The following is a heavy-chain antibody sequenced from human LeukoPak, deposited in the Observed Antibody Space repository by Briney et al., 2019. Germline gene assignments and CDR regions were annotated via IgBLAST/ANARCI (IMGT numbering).Heavy chain of an antibody. CDR3: ARGIGPLVRYFNY. V-gene: IGHV4-34*01. CDR1: GGSFSGYY. CDR2: INHSGST. Sequence: PSETLSLTCAVYGGSFSGYYWSWIRQPPGKGLEWIGEINHSGSTNYNLSLKSRVTISVDTSKNQFSLKLSSVTAADTAVYYCARGIGPLVRYFNYWGQGTLVTVSS. J-gene: IGHJ4*02. D-gene: IGHD3-9*01.